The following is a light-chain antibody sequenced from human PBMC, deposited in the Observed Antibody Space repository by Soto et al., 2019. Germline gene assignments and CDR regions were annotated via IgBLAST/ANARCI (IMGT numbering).Light chain of an antibody. V-gene: IGKV3-11*01. CDR2: DAS. CDR3: QQRSNWLLT. J-gene: IGKJ4*01. CDR1: QSVSSY. Sequence: EIVLTQSPATLSLSPGERATLSCRASQSVSSYLAWYQQKPGQAPRLLIYDASNRATGIPARFSGSGSGTDFTLTISSLEPEEFAVYYSQQRSNWLLTFGGGTKVEIK.